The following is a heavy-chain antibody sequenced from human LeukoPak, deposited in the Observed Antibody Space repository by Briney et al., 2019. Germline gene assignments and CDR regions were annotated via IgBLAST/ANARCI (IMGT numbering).Heavy chain of an antibody. V-gene: IGHV3-33*01. CDR1: GFTLSSSG. D-gene: IGHD6-25*01. CDR3: ARDVGSALFDY. CDR2: IWGDENHK. J-gene: IGHJ4*02. Sequence: PGRSLRLSCAAPGFTLSSSGMHWVRQAPGKGLEWVAVIWGDENHKYYGDSVRGRFTISRDNAKNTLYLQMDSLRVEDTAVYYCARDVGSALFDYWGQGTLVTVSS.